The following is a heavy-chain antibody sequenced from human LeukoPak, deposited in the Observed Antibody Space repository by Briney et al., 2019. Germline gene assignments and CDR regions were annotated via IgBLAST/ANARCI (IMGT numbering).Heavy chain of an antibody. CDR3: AKDAQRGFDYSNSLEY. J-gene: IGHJ4*02. CDR2: IWSDGTNK. D-gene: IGHD4-11*01. CDR1: GFTFNHYG. Sequence: GRSLRLSCAATGFTFNHYGMHWVRQPPGKGLEWVAVIWSDGTNKYYGDSVKGRFTISRVDSENTVYLQMNSLRPEDTGVYYCAKDAQRGFDYSNSLEYWGQGTPVTVST. V-gene: IGHV3-33*06.